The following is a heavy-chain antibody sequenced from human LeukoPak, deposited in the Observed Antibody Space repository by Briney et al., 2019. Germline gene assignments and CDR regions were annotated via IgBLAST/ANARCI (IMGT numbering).Heavy chain of an antibody. Sequence: GRSLRLSCAASGFTFSSYGMHWVRQAPGKGLEWGAVIWYDGSNKYYADSVKGRFTISRDNSKNTLYLQMNSLRAEDTAVYYCARKRAAAGKDFDYWGQGTLVTVSS. D-gene: IGHD6-13*01. CDR3: ARKRAAAGKDFDY. CDR2: IWYDGSNK. V-gene: IGHV3-33*01. CDR1: GFTFSSYG. J-gene: IGHJ4*02.